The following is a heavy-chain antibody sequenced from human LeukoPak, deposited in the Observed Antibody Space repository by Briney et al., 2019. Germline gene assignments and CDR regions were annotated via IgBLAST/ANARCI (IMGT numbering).Heavy chain of an antibody. D-gene: IGHD3-22*01. V-gene: IGHV3-20*04. CDR3: ARDGYYYDSSAYPLTYYYYYMDV. Sequence: AGGSLRLSCAASGFTFDDYGMSWVRQVPGKGLEWVSGINSNGGSSAYADSVKGRFTIFRDNTKNSLYLHMDSLRAEDTAFYYCARDGYYYDSSAYPLTYYYYYMDVWGKGTTVTVSS. CDR1: GFTFDDYG. CDR2: INSNGGSS. J-gene: IGHJ6*03.